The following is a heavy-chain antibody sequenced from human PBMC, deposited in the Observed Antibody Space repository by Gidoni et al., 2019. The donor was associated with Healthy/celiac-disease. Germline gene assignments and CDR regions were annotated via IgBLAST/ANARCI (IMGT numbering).Heavy chain of an antibody. Sequence: EVQLVESGGGLVKPGGSLRLSCAASGSTFTSYSMNWVRQAPGKGLEGVSAISSSSSYIYYADSVKGRFTISRDNAKNSLYLQMNSLRAEDTAVYYCARVAAASDWFDPWGQGTLVTVSS. CDR1: GSTFTSYS. D-gene: IGHD6-25*01. CDR2: ISSSSSYI. J-gene: IGHJ5*02. V-gene: IGHV3-21*01. CDR3: ARVAAASDWFDP.